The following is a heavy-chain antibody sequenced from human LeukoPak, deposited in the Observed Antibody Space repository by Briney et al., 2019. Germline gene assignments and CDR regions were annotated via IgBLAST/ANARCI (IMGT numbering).Heavy chain of an antibody. D-gene: IGHD5-18*01. J-gene: IGHJ4*02. Sequence: ASVKVSCKASGYTFTSYGISWVRQAPGHGLEWMGWISAYNGNTNYAQKLQGRVTMTTDTSTSTAYMELRSLRSDDTAVYYCARGLRGYSYGMVDYWGQGTLVTVSS. CDR2: ISAYNGNT. CDR3: ARGLRGYSYGMVDY. CDR1: GYTFTSYG. V-gene: IGHV1-18*04.